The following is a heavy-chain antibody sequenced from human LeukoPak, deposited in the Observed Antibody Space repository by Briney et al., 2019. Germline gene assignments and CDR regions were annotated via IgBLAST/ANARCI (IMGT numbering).Heavy chain of an antibody. CDR3: ARHSSSTSPDRY. V-gene: IGHV4-39*01. D-gene: IGHD2-2*01. CDR1: GGSISSSNYY. J-gene: IGHJ4*02. CDR2: IYYSGST. Sequence: SETLSLTCTVSGGSISSSNYYWGWIRQPPGKGLEWIGSIYYSGSTYYYPSLKSPVTISVDTSRNQFSLKLSSVTAADTAVYYCARHSSSTSPDRYWGQGTLVTVSS.